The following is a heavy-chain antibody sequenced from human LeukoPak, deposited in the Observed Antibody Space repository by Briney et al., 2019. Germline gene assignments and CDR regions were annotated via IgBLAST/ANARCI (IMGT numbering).Heavy chain of an antibody. J-gene: IGHJ4*02. Sequence: GGSLRLSCAASGFTFSNYAMSWVRQAPGKGLEWVSAISGSGGSTDYADSVKGRFTISRDNSKNTLYLQMNSLRAEDTAVYYCAKDRVDDFWSGYHVDYWGQGTLVTVSS. V-gene: IGHV3-23*01. CDR2: ISGSGGST. CDR1: GFTFSNYA. CDR3: AKDRVDDFWSGYHVDY. D-gene: IGHD3-3*01.